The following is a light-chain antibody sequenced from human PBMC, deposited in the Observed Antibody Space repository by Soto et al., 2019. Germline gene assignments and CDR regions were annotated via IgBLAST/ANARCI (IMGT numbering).Light chain of an antibody. CDR2: EFS. J-gene: IGLJ1*01. CDR3: CSYTNSSTLFV. CDR1: SSDVGGYNY. Sequence: QSALTQPASVSGSPGQSITISCTGTSSDVGGYNYVSWYQQHPGKAPKLMIYEFSNRPSGVSNRFSGAKSGNTASLTISGLQADDEADYYCCSYTNSSTLFVFGTGTKLTVL. V-gene: IGLV2-14*01.